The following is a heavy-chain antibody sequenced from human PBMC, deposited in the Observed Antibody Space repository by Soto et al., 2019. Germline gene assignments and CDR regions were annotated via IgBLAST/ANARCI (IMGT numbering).Heavy chain of an antibody. Sequence: GESLKISCKGSGYGFTSYWIGWVRQMPGKGLEWTGLIYPGDSDTRYSPSFEGQVTISADKSNSTAYLQWSSLKASDTAMYYCARQGSNGAYYYYGMDVWGQGTTVTVSS. D-gene: IGHD3-16*01. V-gene: IGHV5-51*01. J-gene: IGHJ6*02. CDR3: ARQGSNGAYYYYGMDV. CDR2: IYPGDSDT. CDR1: GYGFTSYW.